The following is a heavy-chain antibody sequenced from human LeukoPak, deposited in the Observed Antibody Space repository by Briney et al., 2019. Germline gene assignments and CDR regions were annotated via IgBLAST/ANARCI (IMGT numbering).Heavy chain of an antibody. CDR1: GGSISSSNW. CDR2: IYHSGST. Sequence: SGTLSLTCAVSGGSISSSNWWGWVRQPPGKGLEWIGEIYHSGSTNYNPSLKSRVTISVDKSKNQFSLKLSSVTAADTAVYYCARARWQQLATGFDPWGQGTLVTVSS. D-gene: IGHD6-13*01. CDR3: ARARWQQLATGFDP. J-gene: IGHJ5*02. V-gene: IGHV4-4*02.